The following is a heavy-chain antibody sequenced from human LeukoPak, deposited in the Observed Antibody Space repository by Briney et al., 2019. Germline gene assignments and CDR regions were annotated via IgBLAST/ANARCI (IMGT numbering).Heavy chain of an antibody. Sequence: GASVKVSCKASEGTFSSYAISWVRQAPGQGLEWRGGIIPIFGTANYAQKFQGRVTITADESTSTAYMELSSLTSEDKAVYYCARDGDIVVVPAANYYYYYGMDVWGQGTPVTVSS. V-gene: IGHV1-69*13. CDR1: EGTFSSYA. CDR3: ARDGDIVVVPAANYYYYYGMDV. J-gene: IGHJ6*02. CDR2: IIPIFGTA. D-gene: IGHD2-2*01.